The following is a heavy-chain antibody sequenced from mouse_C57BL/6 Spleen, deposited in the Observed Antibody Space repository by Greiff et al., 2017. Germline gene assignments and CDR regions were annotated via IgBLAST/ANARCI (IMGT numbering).Heavy chain of an antibody. J-gene: IGHJ3*01. D-gene: IGHD3-2*02. V-gene: IGHV1-26*01. CDR2: INPNNGGT. CDR1: GYTFTDYY. Sequence: EVQLQQSGPELVKPGASVKISCKASGYTFTDYYMNWVKQSHGKSLEWIGDINPNNGGTSYNQKFKGKATLTVDKSSSTAYMELRSLTSEDSAVYYWAPDSSGSPFAYWGQGTLVTVSA. CDR3: APDSSGSPFAY.